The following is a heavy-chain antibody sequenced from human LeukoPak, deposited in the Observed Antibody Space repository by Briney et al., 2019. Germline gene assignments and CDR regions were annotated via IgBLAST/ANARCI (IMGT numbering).Heavy chain of an antibody. V-gene: IGHV1-2*04. J-gene: IGHJ3*02. D-gene: IGHD6-13*01. CDR1: GYTFTGYY. CDR2: INPNSGGT. CDR3: ARELALRQQPAAEDAFDI. Sequence: ASVKVSCKASGYTFTGYYMHWVRQAPGQGLEWMGWINPNSGGTNYAQKFQGWVTMTRDTSISTAYMELSRLRSDDTAVYYCARELALRQQPAAEDAFDIWGQGTMVTVSS.